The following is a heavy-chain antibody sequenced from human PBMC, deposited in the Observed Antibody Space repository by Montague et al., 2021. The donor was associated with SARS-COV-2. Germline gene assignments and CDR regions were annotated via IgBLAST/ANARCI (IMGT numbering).Heavy chain of an antibody. CDR1: GFTFSSYA. D-gene: IGHD3-16*01. J-gene: IGHJ6*02. CDR3: ASEITPRYGMDV. CDR2: ISYDGSNK. V-gene: IGHV3-30-3*01. Sequence: SLRLSCAASGFTFSSYAMHWVRQAPGKGLEWVAVISYDGSNKYYADSAKGRFTISRDNSKNTLYLQMNSLRAEDTAVYYCASEITPRYGMDVWGQGTTVTVSS.